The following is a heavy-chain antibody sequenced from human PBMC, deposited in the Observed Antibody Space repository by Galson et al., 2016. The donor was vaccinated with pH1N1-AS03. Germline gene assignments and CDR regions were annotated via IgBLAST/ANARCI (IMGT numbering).Heavy chain of an antibody. J-gene: IGHJ4*02. Sequence: PALVKPTQTLTLTYTFSGFSLSTTGVGVAWIRQPPAKALEWLALIYWDDDKRYNSSLRDRLTITRDTSKNQVVLTMTNMDPGDTATYYCAHDSRHVPGRPLGFWGQGTLVTVSS. D-gene: IGHD3-10*02. V-gene: IGHV2-5*02. CDR1: GFSLSTTGVG. CDR3: AHDSRHVPGRPLGF. CDR2: IYWDDDK.